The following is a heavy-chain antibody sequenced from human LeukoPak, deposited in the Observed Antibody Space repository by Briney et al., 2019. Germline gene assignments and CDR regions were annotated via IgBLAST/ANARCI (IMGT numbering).Heavy chain of an antibody. V-gene: IGHV4-61*02. CDR3: ARDSGSPFAFDI. Sequence: PSETLSLTCTVSGGSISSGSYYWSWIRQPAGKGLEWIGRIYTSGSTNYNPSLKSRVTISVDTSKNQFSLKLSSVTAADTAVYYCARDSGSPFAFDIWGQGTMVTVSS. J-gene: IGHJ3*02. CDR1: GGSISSGSYY. CDR2: IYTSGST.